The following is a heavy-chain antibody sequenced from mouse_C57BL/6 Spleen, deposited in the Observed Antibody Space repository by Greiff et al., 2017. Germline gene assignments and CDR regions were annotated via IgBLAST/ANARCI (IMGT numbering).Heavy chain of an antibody. CDR1: GYTFTSYW. D-gene: IGHD4-1*02. V-gene: IGHV1-61*01. CDR2: IYPSDSAT. Sequence: QVQLQQPGAELVRPGSSVKLSCKASGYTFTSYWMDWVKQRPGQGLEWIGNIYPSDSATHYNQQFKDKATLTVDKASSTAYMQLSGLTSYDSAVYYFATTGTGFDYWGQGTTLTVSS. J-gene: IGHJ2*01. CDR3: ATTGTGFDY.